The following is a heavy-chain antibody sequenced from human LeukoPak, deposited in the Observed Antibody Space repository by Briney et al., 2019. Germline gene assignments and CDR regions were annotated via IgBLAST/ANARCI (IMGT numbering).Heavy chain of an antibody. J-gene: IGHJ4*02. V-gene: IGHV3-30*02. CDR2: IRDDESEE. Sequence: GGSLRLSCAASGFTFSSYGMHWVRQAPGKGLEWVALIRDDESEEHVADPVKGRFTISRDNSKNTLYLQMNSLRAEDTAVYYCAKDVVLKDYWGQGTLVTVSS. D-gene: IGHD2-21*01. CDR3: AKDVVLKDY. CDR1: GFTFSSYG.